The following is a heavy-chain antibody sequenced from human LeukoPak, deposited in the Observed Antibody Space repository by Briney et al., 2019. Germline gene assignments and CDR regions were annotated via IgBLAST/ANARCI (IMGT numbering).Heavy chain of an antibody. J-gene: IGHJ4*02. Sequence: PSETLSLTCAVYGGSFSGYSWTWNRQSPGKGLEWIGEINHSGSTNYNPSLKSRVTISVDTSRNQFSLKLSSVTAADTAVYYCTRGAPGYWGQGTLVTVSS. V-gene: IGHV4-34*01. CDR1: GGSFSGYS. CDR2: INHSGST. CDR3: TRGAPGY.